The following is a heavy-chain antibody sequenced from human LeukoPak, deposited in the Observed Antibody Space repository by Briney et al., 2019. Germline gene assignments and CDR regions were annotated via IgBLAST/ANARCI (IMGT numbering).Heavy chain of an antibody. CDR1: GFTFSSYA. CDR3: AKGKYYYDSSGYQAGGYFDY. V-gene: IGHV3-23*01. J-gene: IGHJ4*02. Sequence: GGSLRLSCAASGFTFSSYAMSWVRQAPGKGLEWVSAISGSGGSTYYADSVKGRFTISRDNSENTLYLQMNSLRAEDTAVYYCAKGKYYYDSSGYQAGGYFDYWGQGTLVTVSS. CDR2: ISGSGGST. D-gene: IGHD3-22*01.